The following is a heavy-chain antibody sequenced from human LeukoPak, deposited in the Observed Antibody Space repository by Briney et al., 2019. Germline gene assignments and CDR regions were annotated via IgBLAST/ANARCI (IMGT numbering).Heavy chain of an antibody. V-gene: IGHV4-31*03. CDR3: ARGIPSRSGSPTPFDY. D-gene: IGHD3-10*01. CDR2: IYYSGST. Sequence: SETLSLTCTVSGGSISSGGYFWSWIRQHPGKGLEWIGYIYYSGSTFYNPSLKSRVTISVDTSKNQFSLRLSSVTAADTAVYYCARGIPSRSGSPTPFDYWGQGTLVTVSS. J-gene: IGHJ4*02. CDR1: GGSISSGGYF.